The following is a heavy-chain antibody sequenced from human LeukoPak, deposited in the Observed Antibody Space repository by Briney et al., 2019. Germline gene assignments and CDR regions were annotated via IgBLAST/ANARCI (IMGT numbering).Heavy chain of an antibody. CDR1: GGSISSGGYS. V-gene: IGHV4-30-2*01. Sequence: PSETLSLTCAVSGGSISSGGYSWSWIRQPPGKGLEWIGYIYHSGSTYYNPSLKSRVTISVDTSKNQFSLKLSSVTAADTAVYYCASTSWGINWFDPWGQGTLVTVSS. CDR3: ASTSWGINWFDP. J-gene: IGHJ5*02. CDR2: IYHSGST. D-gene: IGHD6-13*01.